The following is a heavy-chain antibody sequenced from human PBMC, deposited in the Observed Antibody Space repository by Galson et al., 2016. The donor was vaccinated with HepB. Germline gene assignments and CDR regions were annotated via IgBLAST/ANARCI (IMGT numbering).Heavy chain of an antibody. CDR3: ARRPDSAAANTGFDY. D-gene: IGHD6-13*01. V-gene: IGHV5-51*01. J-gene: IGHJ4*02. CDR2: IYPGNSAT. CDR1: GYSFNRYW. Sequence: QSGAEVKKPGESLKISCEGSGYSFNRYWIAWVRQMPGKGLEWMGIIYPGNSATRYSPSFQGQVTFSVDKSISTAYLQWGSLKASDTGMYYCARRPDSAAANTGFDYWGQGTLVTVSA.